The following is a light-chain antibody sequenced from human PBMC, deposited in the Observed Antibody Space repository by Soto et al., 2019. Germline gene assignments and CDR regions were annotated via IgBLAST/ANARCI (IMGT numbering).Light chain of an antibody. J-gene: IGKJ1*01. CDR1: QTVSSSY. V-gene: IGKV3-20*01. CDR3: QQYGTSPWT. CDR2: GAS. Sequence: EIVLTQTPGTLSLSPGERATLSCRASQTVSSSYLAWYQQKGGQAPRLLIYGASSRAAGIPDRFSGSGSGTDFTLSISRLEPEDVALYYCQQYGTSPWTFGQGTKVDIK.